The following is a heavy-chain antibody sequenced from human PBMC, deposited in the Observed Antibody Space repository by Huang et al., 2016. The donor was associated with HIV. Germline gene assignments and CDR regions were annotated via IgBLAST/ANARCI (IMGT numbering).Heavy chain of an antibody. Sequence: QVRLQESGPGLVKPSETLSLSCTVSGDSVSSHYWGWIRHPPGKGLEWIGTVYDRETTKDNPRLKSRITISVDTSKNVFSLNITSVSAADTAMYFCVRDQGRLAVGGIDNWFDPWGQGALVTVSS. CDR3: VRDQGRLAVGGIDNWFDP. D-gene: IGHD6-19*01. J-gene: IGHJ5*02. CDR1: GDSVSSHY. V-gene: IGHV4-59*02. CDR2: VYDRETT.